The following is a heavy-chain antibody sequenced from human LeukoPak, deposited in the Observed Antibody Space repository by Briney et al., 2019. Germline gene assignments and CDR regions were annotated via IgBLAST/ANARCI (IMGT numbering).Heavy chain of an antibody. CDR2: ILYDGSNK. CDR3: AKAWRAYGDYHTFDI. Sequence: GGSLRLSCVASGFTFSSYGMHLVRQAPGKGLEWVAVILYDGSNKYNADSVKGRFTISRDTSKNTLYLQMSSLRPEDTAVYYCAKAWRAYGDYHTFDIWGQGTMVTVSS. J-gene: IGHJ3*02. D-gene: IGHD4-17*01. V-gene: IGHV3-30*18. CDR1: GFTFSSYG.